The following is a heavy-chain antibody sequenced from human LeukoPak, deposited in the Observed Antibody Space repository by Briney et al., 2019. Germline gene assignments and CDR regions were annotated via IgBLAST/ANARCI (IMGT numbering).Heavy chain of an antibody. CDR1: GFTVSSNY. CDR3: ARGEFGYSYGPFDY. V-gene: IGHV3-53*01. CDR2: IYSGGST. Sequence: HPGGSLRLSCAASGFTVSSNYMSWVRQAPGKGLEWVSVIYSGGSTYYADSVKGRFTISRDNSKNTLYLQMNSLRAEDTAVYYCARGEFGYSYGPFDYWGQGTLVTVSS. D-gene: IGHD5-18*01. J-gene: IGHJ4*02.